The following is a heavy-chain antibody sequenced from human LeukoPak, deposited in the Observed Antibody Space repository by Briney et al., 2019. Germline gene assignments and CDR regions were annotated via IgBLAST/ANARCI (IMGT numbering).Heavy chain of an antibody. D-gene: IGHD3-3*01. V-gene: IGHV3-7*01. Sequence: GGSLRLSCAASGFTFGSYWMSWVRQAPGKGLEWVANIKQDGSEKYYVDSVKGRFTISRDNAKNSLYLQMNSLRAEDTAVYYCARVPYYDFWSGYSDPPAMDVWGKGTTVTVSS. CDR1: GFTFGSYW. J-gene: IGHJ6*03. CDR2: IKQDGSEK. CDR3: ARVPYYDFWSGYSDPPAMDV.